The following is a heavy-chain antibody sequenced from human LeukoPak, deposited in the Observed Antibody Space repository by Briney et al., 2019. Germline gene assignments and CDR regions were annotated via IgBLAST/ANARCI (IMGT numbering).Heavy chain of an antibody. CDR3: ARGNSGWYYFDY. J-gene: IGHJ4*02. D-gene: IGHD6-19*01. CDR2: IIPIFGTA. V-gene: IGHV1-69*13. Sequence: ASVKVSCKASGGTFSSYAISWVRQAPGQGLEWMGGIIPIFGTANYAQKFQGRVTITADESTSTAYMELSSLRSEDTAVYHCARGNSGWYYFDYWGQGTLVTVSS. CDR1: GGTFSSYA.